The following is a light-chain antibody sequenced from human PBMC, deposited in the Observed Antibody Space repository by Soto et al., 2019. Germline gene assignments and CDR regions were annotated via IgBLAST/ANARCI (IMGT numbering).Light chain of an antibody. J-gene: IGLJ1*01. Sequence: QSVLTQPPSASGSPGQSVTISCTGTSRDVGGHNYVSWYQQHPGKAPKFMIYEVNKRPSGVPDRFSGSKSGNTASLTVSGLQAEDEADYYCSSYAGGGYVFGTGTKVTVL. CDR3: SSYAGGGYV. V-gene: IGLV2-8*01. CDR1: SRDVGGHNY. CDR2: EVN.